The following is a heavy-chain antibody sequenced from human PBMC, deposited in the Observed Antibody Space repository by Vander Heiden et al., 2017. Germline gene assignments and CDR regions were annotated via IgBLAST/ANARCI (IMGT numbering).Heavy chain of an antibody. CDR3: AHKLCTSTSCYTGWFDP. V-gene: IGHV2-5*01. D-gene: IGHD2-2*02. CDR1: GFSLSTSGVG. Sequence: QITLKESGPTLVKPTQPLTLTCTFSGFSLSTSGVGVGWIRQPPRKALEWLALIYWNDDKRYSPSLKSRLTITKDTSKNQVVLTMTNMDPVDTATYYCAHKLCTSTSCYTGWFDPWGQGTLVTVSS. CDR2: IYWNDDK. J-gene: IGHJ5*02.